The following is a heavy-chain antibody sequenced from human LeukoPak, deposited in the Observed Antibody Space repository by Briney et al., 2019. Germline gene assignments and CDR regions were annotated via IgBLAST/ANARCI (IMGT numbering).Heavy chain of an antibody. Sequence: PSETLSLTCTVSGGSISSYYWSWIRQPAGKGLEWIGRIYTSGSTNYNPSLKSRVTMSVDTSKNQFSLKLSSVTAADTAVYYCARSARYYYDSSGCYLYWYFDLWGRGTLVTVSS. CDR1: GGSISSYY. CDR3: ARSARYYYDSSGCYLYWYFDL. CDR2: IYTSGST. D-gene: IGHD3-22*01. J-gene: IGHJ2*01. V-gene: IGHV4-4*07.